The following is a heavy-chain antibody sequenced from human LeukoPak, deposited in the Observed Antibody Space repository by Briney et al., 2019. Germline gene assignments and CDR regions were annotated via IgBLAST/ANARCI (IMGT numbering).Heavy chain of an antibody. CDR3: ARDPIRITMIVVPRWAFDI. Sequence: SETLSLTCTVSGSSISSYYWTWIRQPAGKGLEWIGRIYNSGSTNYNPSLKSRVTMSIDTSKHQFSLKLTSVTAADTAVYYCARDPIRITMIVVPRWAFDIWGQGTMVTVSS. J-gene: IGHJ3*02. V-gene: IGHV4-4*07. CDR1: GSSISSYY. D-gene: IGHD3-22*01. CDR2: IYNSGST.